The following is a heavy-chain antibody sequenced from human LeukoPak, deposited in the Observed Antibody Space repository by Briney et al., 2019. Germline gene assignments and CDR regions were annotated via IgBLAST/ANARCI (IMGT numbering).Heavy chain of an antibody. J-gene: IGHJ4*02. CDR2: IYYSGST. Sequence: SETLSLTCTVSGGSISSGGYYWSWIRQHPGKGLEWIGYIYYSGSTYYNPSLKSRVSIPVDTSKNQFSLRLSSVTAADTAVYYCAISDGYCTTTTCYNPFDYWGQGTLVTVSS. CDR3: AISDGYCTTTTCYNPFDY. D-gene: IGHD2-2*02. V-gene: IGHV4-31*03. CDR1: GGSISSGGYY.